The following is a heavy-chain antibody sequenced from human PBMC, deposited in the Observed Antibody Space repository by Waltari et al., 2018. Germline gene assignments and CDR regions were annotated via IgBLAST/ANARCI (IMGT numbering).Heavy chain of an antibody. CDR1: GFTFDDYA. V-gene: IGHV3-9*03. J-gene: IGHJ6*03. CDR2: ISWNSGSI. Sequence: EVQLVESGGGLVQPGRSLRLSCAASGFTFDDYAMHWVRQAPGKGLEWVSGISWNSGSIGYADSVKGRFTISRDNAKNSLYLQMNSLRAEDMALYYCTKGAYGDYYYYMDVWGKGTTVTVSS. CDR3: TKGAYGDYYYYMDV. D-gene: IGHD4-17*01.